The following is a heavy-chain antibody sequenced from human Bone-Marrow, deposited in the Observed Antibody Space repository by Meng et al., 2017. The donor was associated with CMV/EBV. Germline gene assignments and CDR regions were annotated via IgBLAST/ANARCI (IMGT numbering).Heavy chain of an antibody. CDR1: GFTFSSYA. J-gene: IGHJ6*02. CDR3: AREEGILVVVPAEGYYYGMDV. CDR2: ISYDGTNK. D-gene: IGHD2-2*01. Sequence: GESLKISCAASGFTFSSYAMHWVRQAPGKGLEWVAVISYDGTNKYYADSVKGRFTISRDNTKNSLYLQMNSLRAEDTAVYYCAREEGILVVVPAEGYYYGMDVWGQGTTVTVSS. V-gene: IGHV3-30-3*01.